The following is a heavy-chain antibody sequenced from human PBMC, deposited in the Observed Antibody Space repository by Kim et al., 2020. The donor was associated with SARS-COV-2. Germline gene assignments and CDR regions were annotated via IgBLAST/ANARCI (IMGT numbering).Heavy chain of an antibody. V-gene: IGHV1-69*13. D-gene: IGHD2-2*01. CDR3: ARDLSRRYCSSTSCPKRPYYYYGMDV. Sequence: SVKVSCKASGGTFSSYAISWVRQAPGQGLEWMGGIIPIFGTANYAQKFQGRVTITADESTSTAYMELSSLRSEDTAVYYCARDLSRRYCSSTSCPKRPYYYYGMDVWGQGTTVTVSS. CDR1: GGTFSSYA. J-gene: IGHJ6*02. CDR2: IIPIFGTA.